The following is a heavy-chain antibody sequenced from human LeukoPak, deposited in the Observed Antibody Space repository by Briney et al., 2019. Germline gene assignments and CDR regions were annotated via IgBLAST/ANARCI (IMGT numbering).Heavy chain of an antibody. CDR3: ARDRKRDGYSFDY. CDR1: GGSFSGYY. CDR2: IYYSGST. D-gene: IGHD5-24*01. Sequence: SETLSLTCAVYGGSFSGYYWSWIRQPPGKGLEWIGYIYYSGSTNYNPSLKSRVTISVDTSKNQFSLKLSSVTAADTAVYYCARDRKRDGYSFDYWGQGTLVTVSS. J-gene: IGHJ4*02. V-gene: IGHV4-59*01.